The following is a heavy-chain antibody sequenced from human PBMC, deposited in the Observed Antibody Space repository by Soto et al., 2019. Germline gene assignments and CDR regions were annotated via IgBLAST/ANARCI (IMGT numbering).Heavy chain of an antibody. Sequence: SETLSLTCTVSGGSISSSSYYWGWIRQPPGKGLEWIGSIYYSGSTYYNPSLKSRVTISVDTSKNQFSLKLSSVTAADTAVYYCARQGGGYYYDSSGYFPYWGQGTLVTVSS. J-gene: IGHJ4*02. V-gene: IGHV4-39*01. D-gene: IGHD3-22*01. CDR3: ARQGGGYYYDSSGYFPY. CDR1: GGSISSSSYY. CDR2: IYYSGST.